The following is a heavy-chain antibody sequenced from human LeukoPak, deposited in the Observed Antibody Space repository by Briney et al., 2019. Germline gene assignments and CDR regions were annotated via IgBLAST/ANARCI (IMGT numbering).Heavy chain of an antibody. J-gene: IGHJ5*02. D-gene: IGHD6-13*01. Sequence: PSETLSLTCTVSGGSISSGSYYWSWIRQPPGKGLEWIGSIYHSGTTYYNPSLKSRVTISVDTSKNQFSLKLTSVTAADTAVYYCARGYSSSWYFNWFDPWGQGTLVTVSS. CDR2: IYHSGTT. CDR3: ARGYSSSWYFNWFDP. CDR1: GGSISSGSYY. V-gene: IGHV4-39*07.